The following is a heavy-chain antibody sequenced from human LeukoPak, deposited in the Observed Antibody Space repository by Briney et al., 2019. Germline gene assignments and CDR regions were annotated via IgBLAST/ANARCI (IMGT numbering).Heavy chain of an antibody. V-gene: IGHV3-74*01. CDR2: ITPDGSTT. CDR1: GFTFSTYW. D-gene: IGHD4-23*01. J-gene: IGHJ3*02. CDR3: VTLTSVVSEHAFDM. Sequence: GGSLGLSCAASGFTFSTYWVHWISQAPGKGLMWVSRITPDGSTTSHADFVKGRFTISRDNAKNTVSLQMNSLSAEDTAVYYCVTLTSVVSEHAFDMWGQGTMVAVSS.